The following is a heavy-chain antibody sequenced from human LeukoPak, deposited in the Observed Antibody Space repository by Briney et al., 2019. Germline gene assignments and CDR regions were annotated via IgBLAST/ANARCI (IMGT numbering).Heavy chain of an antibody. V-gene: IGHV3-7*01. Sequence: GGSLTLACAASGLTFSSYWMSWIRQAPGKGLEWVANIKQDGSEKYYVDTVKGRFTISRDNAENSLYLQMNSLRAEDTAVYYCARDIRWARGYWGQGTLVTVSS. J-gene: IGHJ4*02. D-gene: IGHD1-14*01. CDR2: IKQDGSEK. CDR3: ARDIRWARGY. CDR1: GLTFSSYW.